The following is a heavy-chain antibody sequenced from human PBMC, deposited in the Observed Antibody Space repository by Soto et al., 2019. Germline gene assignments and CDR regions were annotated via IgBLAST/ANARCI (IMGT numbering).Heavy chain of an antibody. CDR1: GYTFTSYG. V-gene: IGHV1-18*01. Sequence: ASVKVSCKASGYTFTSYGISWVRQAPGQGLEWMGWISAYNGNTNYAQKLQGRVTMTTDTSTSTAYMELRSLRSDDTAVYYCARGGRGDCSSTSCYEFDPWGQGTLVTVSS. CDR3: ARGGRGDCSSTSCYEFDP. CDR2: ISAYNGNT. J-gene: IGHJ5*02. D-gene: IGHD2-2*01.